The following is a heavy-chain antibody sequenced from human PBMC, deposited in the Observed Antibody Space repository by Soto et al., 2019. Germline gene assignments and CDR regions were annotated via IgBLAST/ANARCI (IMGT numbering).Heavy chain of an antibody. D-gene: IGHD2-2*01. CDR3: ARGYASHDY. CDR1: GGSINNNY. V-gene: IGHV4-59*01. Sequence: QVQLQESGPGLVKPSETLSLTCTVSGGSINNNYWSWIRQPPGKGLEWIGYIYSSGSTKYNPSLKRRIPIXLDTSKNHFSLKLSSVTAADTAVYYCARGYASHDYWGQGTLVTVSS. CDR2: IYSSGST. J-gene: IGHJ4*02.